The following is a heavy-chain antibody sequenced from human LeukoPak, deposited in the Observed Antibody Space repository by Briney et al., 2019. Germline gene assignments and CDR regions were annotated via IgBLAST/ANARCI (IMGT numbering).Heavy chain of an antibody. D-gene: IGHD2-2*01. J-gene: IGHJ4*02. CDR2: IWYDGSNK. CDR3: ARGRTGYQLLGSFDY. V-gene: IGHV3-33*01. CDR1: GFTFSSYG. Sequence: PGGSLRLSCAASGFTFSSYGMHWVRQAPGKGLEWVAVIWYDGSNKYYADSVKGRFTISRDNSKNTLYLQMSSLRAEDTAVYYCARGRTGYQLLGSFDYWGQGTLVTVSS.